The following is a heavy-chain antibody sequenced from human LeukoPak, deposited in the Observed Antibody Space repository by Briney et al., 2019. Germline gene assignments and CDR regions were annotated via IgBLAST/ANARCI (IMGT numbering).Heavy chain of an antibody. J-gene: IGHJ4*02. Sequence: ASVKVSCKASGYTFTGYYMHWVRQAPGQGLEWMGWINPNSTGTKYEQKFQGRVTMTWDTSISTAYMELSRLTSDDTAVYYCARVPADSGCYYLGFDFWGQGTLVTVSS. CDR2: INPNSTGT. V-gene: IGHV1-2*02. CDR3: ARVPADSGCYYLGFDF. D-gene: IGHD3-22*01. CDR1: GYTFTGYY.